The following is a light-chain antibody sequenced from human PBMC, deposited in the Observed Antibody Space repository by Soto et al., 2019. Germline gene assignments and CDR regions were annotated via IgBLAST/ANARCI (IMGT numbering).Light chain of an antibody. Sequence: EVVLTQSPGTLSLSPGERATLSCRASQSVALNYLAWYQQKTGQAPSLLIYAASDRAPGIPDRFSGSWTATDFTLTISRVEPEDGGVYYCQQYGRSITFGQGTRLEIK. CDR3: QQYGRSIT. CDR2: AAS. J-gene: IGKJ5*01. V-gene: IGKV3-20*01. CDR1: QSVALNY.